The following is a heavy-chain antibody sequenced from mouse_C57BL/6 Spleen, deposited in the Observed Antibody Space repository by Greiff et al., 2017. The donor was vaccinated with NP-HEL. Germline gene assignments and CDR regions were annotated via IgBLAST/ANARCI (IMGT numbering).Heavy chain of an antibody. CDR2: IYPGSGST. J-gene: IGHJ1*03. CDR1: GYTFTSYW. V-gene: IGHV1-55*01. Sequence: QVQLQQPGAELVKPGASVKMSCKASGYTFTSYWITWVKQRPGQGLEWIGDIYPGSGSTNYNEKFKSKATLTVDTSSSTAYMQLSSLTSEDSAVYYCARCGPGHWYFDVWGTGTTVTVSS. CDR3: ARCGPGHWYFDV.